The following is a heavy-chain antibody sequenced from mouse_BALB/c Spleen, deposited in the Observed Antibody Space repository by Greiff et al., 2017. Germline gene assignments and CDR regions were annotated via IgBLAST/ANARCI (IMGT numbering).Heavy chain of an antibody. CDR2: ISSGRSTI. D-gene: IGHD1-1*02. CDR1: GFTFSSFG. CDR3: GRGGGYYYAMDY. V-gene: IGHV5-17*02. Sequence: EVQLMESGGGLVQPGGSRKLSCAASGFTFSSFGMHWVRQAPEKGLEWVAYISSGRSTIYYADTVKGRFTISRDNPKNTLFLQMTSLRYEDTAKYYCGRGGGYYYAMDYWGQGTSVTVSS. J-gene: IGHJ4*01.